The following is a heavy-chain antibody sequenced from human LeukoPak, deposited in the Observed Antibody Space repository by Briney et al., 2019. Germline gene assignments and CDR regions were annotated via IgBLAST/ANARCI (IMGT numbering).Heavy chain of an antibody. CDR2: ISGSGVTT. Sequence: PGGSLRLSCAASGFTFSSYAMSWVRQAPGKGLEWVSAISGSGVTTYYSDSVKGRFTISRDNSKNTLSLQMNSLRAEDTAVYYCAKERWVQEGIDYWGQGTLVTVSS. CDR1: GFTFSSYA. CDR3: AKERWVQEGIDY. D-gene: IGHD5-24*01. V-gene: IGHV3-23*01. J-gene: IGHJ4*02.